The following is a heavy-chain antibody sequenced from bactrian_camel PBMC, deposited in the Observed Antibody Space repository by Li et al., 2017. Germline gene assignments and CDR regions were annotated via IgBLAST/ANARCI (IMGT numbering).Heavy chain of an antibody. Sequence: VQLVESGGGSVQAGESLRLSCAVSGFTFSSYDMGWVRQAPGKGLEWVATINSGGGSTYYAEYVKGRCTISRDNAKNTLYLQLNSLKTEETTMYYCATSMHGGNCGQGTQVTVS. J-gene: IGHJ4*01. CDR2: INSGGGST. D-gene: IGHD7*01. CDR3: ATSMHGGN. CDR1: GFTFSSYD. V-gene: IGHV3S40*01.